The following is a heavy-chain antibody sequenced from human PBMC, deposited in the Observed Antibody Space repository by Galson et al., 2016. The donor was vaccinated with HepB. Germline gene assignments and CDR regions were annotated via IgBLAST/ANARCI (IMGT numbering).Heavy chain of an antibody. CDR1: GFSLSTSGMC. CDR3: ARGRIFPRGGAYYFDY. V-gene: IGHV2-70*01. D-gene: IGHD2-15*01. Sequence: PALVKPTQTLTLTCTFSGFSLSTSGMCVSWIRQPPGKALEWLALIDWDDDKYFSTSLKTRLTISKDTSKNQVVLTMTNMDPVDTATYYCARGRIFPRGGAYYFDYWGQGTLVTVSS. J-gene: IGHJ4*02. CDR2: IDWDDDK.